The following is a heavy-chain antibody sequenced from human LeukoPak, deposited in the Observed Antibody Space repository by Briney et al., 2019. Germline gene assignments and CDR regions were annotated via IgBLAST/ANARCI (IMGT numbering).Heavy chain of an antibody. CDR2: IKQDESEK. V-gene: IGHV3-7*01. Sequence: GGSLRLSCAASGFTFKSYWMSWVRQAPGKGLEWVANIKQDESEKYYVDSVKGRFTISRDNANNSLYLQMNSLRPEDTAVYYCARDQGEEFDFWGQGTLVTVSS. CDR3: ARDQGEEFDF. D-gene: IGHD3-16*01. J-gene: IGHJ4*02. CDR1: GFTFKSYW.